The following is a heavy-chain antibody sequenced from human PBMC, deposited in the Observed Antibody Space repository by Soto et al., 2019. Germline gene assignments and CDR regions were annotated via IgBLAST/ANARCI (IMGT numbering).Heavy chain of an antibody. CDR2: ISYDGSNK. D-gene: IGHD6-19*01. V-gene: IGHV3-30*18. J-gene: IGHJ4*02. Sequence: GGSLRLSCAASGFTFISYGMHWVRQAPGKGLEWVAVISYDGSNKYYADSVKGRFTISRDNSKNTLYLQMNSLRAEDTAVYYCAKEFSRIAVAGSGYWGQGTLVTVS. CDR1: GFTFISYG. CDR3: AKEFSRIAVAGSGY.